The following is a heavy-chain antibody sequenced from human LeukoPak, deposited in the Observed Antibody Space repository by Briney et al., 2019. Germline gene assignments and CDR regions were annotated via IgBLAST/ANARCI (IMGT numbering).Heavy chain of an antibody. CDR2: IWYDGSNK. J-gene: IGHJ3*02. CDR3: ARDDPMTTVTTKDPDDAFDI. V-gene: IGHV3-33*08. CDR1: GFDFSSNW. D-gene: IGHD4-17*01. Sequence: GGSLRLSCAASGFDFSSNWMHWVRQAPGKGLEWVAVIWYDGSNKYYADSVKGRFTISRDNSKNTLYLQMNSLRAEDTAVYYCARDDPMTTVTTKDPDDAFDIWGQGTMVTVSS.